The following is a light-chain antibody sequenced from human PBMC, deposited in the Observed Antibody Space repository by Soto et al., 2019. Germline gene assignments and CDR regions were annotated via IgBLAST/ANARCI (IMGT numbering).Light chain of an antibody. CDR2: TNN. J-gene: IGLJ1*01. CDR1: SSNLGSNF. Sequence: QSVLTQPPSASGTPGQRVTIFCSGSSSNLGSNFVYWYQHLPGTAPKLLIYTNNQRPSGVPDRFSCSKSGTSASLAISGLRSEDEADYYCASWDGSLRGHVFGTGTKLTVL. V-gene: IGLV1-47*02. CDR3: ASWDGSLRGHV.